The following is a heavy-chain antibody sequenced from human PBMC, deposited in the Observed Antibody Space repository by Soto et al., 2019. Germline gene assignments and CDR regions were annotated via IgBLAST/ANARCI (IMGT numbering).Heavy chain of an antibody. Sequence: PSETLSLTCTVSGGSISSGGYYWSWIRQHPGKGLEWIGYIYYSGSTYYNPSLKSRVTISVDTSKNQFSLKLSSVTAADTAVYYCARDVRRAFDIWGQGTMVTVSS. CDR2: IYYSGST. J-gene: IGHJ3*02. D-gene: IGHD2-8*01. CDR1: GGSISSGGYY. V-gene: IGHV4-31*03. CDR3: ARDVRRAFDI.